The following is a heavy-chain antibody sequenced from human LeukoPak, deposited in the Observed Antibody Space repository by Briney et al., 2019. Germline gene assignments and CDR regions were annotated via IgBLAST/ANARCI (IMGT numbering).Heavy chain of an antibody. CDR2: ILYGGGNE. CDR3: AKDRTTYNGLAGYQDY. D-gene: IGHD3-9*01. J-gene: IGHJ4*02. Sequence: PGGGPRLSSVEPLFSSARYGMHLGRAALGKGAEWGSLILYGGGNEDYVDSVKCRFTVSRDNSRNTLYLQMNSLRPEDTGVYYSAKDRTTYNGLAGYQDYWGQGTLVTVSS. V-gene: IGHV3-30*02. CDR1: LFSSARYG.